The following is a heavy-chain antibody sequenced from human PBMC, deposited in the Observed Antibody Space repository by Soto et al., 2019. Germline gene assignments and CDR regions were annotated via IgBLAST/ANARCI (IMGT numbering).Heavy chain of an antibody. Sequence: QVQLVESGGGVVQPGRSLRLSCAASGFTFSSYGMHWVRQAPGKGLEWVAVISYDGSNKYYADSVKGRFTISRDNSKNTLYLQMNSLRAEDTAVYYCAKSPLDYYGMDVW. CDR1: GFTFSSYG. V-gene: IGHV3-30*18. CDR3: AKSPLDYYGMDV. CDR2: ISYDGSNK. J-gene: IGHJ6*01.